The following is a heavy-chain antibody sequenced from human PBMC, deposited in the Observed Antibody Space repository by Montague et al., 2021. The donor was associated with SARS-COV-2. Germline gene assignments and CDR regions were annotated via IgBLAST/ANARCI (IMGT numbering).Heavy chain of an antibody. Sequence: SETLSLTCTVSGGPISSSSYYWGWIRQPPGKGLEWIGSIYYSGYTHYNPSLKSRVTISVDTSKNHFSLRRSSVTAADTAVYYCARLSSDIGGYFWFDPWGQGTLVSVSS. CDR1: GGPISSSSYY. J-gene: IGHJ5*02. CDR2: IYYSGYT. CDR3: ARLSSDIGGYFWFDP. D-gene: IGHD1-26*01. V-gene: IGHV4-39*07.